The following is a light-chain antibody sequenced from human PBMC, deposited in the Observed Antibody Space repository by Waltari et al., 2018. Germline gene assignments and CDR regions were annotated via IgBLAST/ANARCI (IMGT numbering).Light chain of an antibody. CDR1: SSDVGGYNY. Sequence: QSALTQPASVSGSPGQSITIACPGTSSDVGGYNYVCWFQQHPGRAPKLIIYDVSNRPSGVSTRLSGSKSANTAPLTISGLQTEDEADYYCTSYTSAASWVFGAGTKLTVV. CDR3: TSYTSAASWV. CDR2: DVS. J-gene: IGLJ3*02. V-gene: IGLV2-14*03.